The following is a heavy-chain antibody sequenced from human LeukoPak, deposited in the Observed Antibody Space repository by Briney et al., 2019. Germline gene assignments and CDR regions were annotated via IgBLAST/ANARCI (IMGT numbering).Heavy chain of an antibody. Sequence: GGSLRLSCAASGFTFSSYAMSWVRQAPGKGLEWVANIKQDGSEKYYVDSVKGRFTISRDNAKNSLYLQMNSLRAEDTAVYYCAKDGHDYSNYRSFDYWGQGTLVTVSS. CDR3: AKDGHDYSNYRSFDY. D-gene: IGHD4-11*01. J-gene: IGHJ4*02. V-gene: IGHV3-7*01. CDR2: IKQDGSEK. CDR1: GFTFSSYA.